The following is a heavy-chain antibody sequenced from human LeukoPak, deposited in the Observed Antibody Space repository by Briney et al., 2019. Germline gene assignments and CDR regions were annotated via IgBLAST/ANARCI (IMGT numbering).Heavy chain of an antibody. J-gene: IGHJ4*02. CDR1: GFTFSSYG. D-gene: IGHD3-22*01. CDR2: IRYDGSNK. V-gene: IGHV3-30*02. CDR3: ARDALNSYDSSGTKWPY. Sequence: SGGSLRLSCAASGFTFSSYGMHWVRQAPGKGLEWVAFIRYDGSNKYYADSVKGRFTISRDNSKNTLYLQMNSLRAEDTAVYYCARDALNSYDSSGTKWPYWGQGTLVTVSS.